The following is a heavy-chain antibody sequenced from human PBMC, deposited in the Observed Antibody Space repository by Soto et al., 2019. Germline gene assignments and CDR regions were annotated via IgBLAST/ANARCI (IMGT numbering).Heavy chain of an antibody. CDR3: AKDAARTSGWYYFDF. CDR2: MSNSGDET. V-gene: IGHV3-23*01. Sequence: PGGSLRLSXAASGFTFRTYAMGWVRQAPGKGLEWVSVMSNSGDETYYAHSVKGRFTISRDNFQNTLYLQLSSLRADDTAVYYCAKDAARTSGWYYFDFWGQGTLVTVSS. D-gene: IGHD6-19*01. CDR1: GFTFRTYA. J-gene: IGHJ4*02.